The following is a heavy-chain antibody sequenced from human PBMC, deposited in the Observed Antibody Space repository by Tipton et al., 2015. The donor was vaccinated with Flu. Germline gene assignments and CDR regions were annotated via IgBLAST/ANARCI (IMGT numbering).Heavy chain of an antibody. D-gene: IGHD2-2*01. V-gene: IGHV3-53*01. CDR2: IYSGGST. Sequence: SLRLSCAASGFTVSSNYMSWVRQAPGKGLEWVSVIYSGGSTYYADSVKGRFTISRDNSKNTLYLQMNSLRAEDTAVYYCARAVTEYQLLSGEFGWFDPWGQGTLVTVSS. CDR3: ARAVTEYQLLSGEFGWFDP. CDR1: GFTVSSNY. J-gene: IGHJ5*02.